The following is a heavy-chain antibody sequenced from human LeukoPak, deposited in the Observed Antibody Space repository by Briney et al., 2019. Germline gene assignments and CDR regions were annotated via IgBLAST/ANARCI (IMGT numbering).Heavy chain of an antibody. CDR1: GLTFSSYT. J-gene: IGHJ5*02. Sequence: GGSLRLSCAASGLTFSSYTMKWVRQAPGKGLEWVSSISSSSSYIYYADSVKGRFTISRDNAKNSLYLQMNSLRAEDTAVYYCARHTPLYGSGSYYPKKYNWFDPWGQGTLVTVSS. V-gene: IGHV3-21*01. CDR3: ARHTPLYGSGSYYPKKYNWFDP. D-gene: IGHD3-10*01. CDR2: ISSSSSYI.